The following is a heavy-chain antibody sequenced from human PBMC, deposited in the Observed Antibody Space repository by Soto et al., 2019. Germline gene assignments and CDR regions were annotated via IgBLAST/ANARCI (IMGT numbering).Heavy chain of an antibody. CDR1: GVSISSYY. CDR3: ARHRAPISMVRVVTPLYWYFDL. J-gene: IGHJ2*01. D-gene: IGHD3-10*01. V-gene: IGHV4-59*08. Sequence: QVQLQESGPGLVKPSETLSLTCIVSGVSISSYYWSWIRQPPGKGLEWIGYIHYSGSTNYIPSLTSRVTISVDTSKHQLSLRLNSVTAADTAVYYCARHRAPISMVRVVTPLYWYFDLWGRGTLVSVSS. CDR2: IHYSGST.